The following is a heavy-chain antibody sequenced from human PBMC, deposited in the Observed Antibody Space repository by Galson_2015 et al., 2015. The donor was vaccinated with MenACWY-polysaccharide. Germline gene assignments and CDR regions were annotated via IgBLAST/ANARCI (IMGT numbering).Heavy chain of an antibody. V-gene: IGHV3-74*01. J-gene: IGHJ4*02. CDR1: GFIFSNYW. D-gene: IGHD4-23*01. CDR3: ANSISVGKLDY. CDR2: IKSDASTT. Sequence: SLRLSCATSGFIFSNYWMHWVRQAPGEGLVWVSRIKSDASTTNNADSVKGRFTISRDNAKNTLYLEMNSLRAEDTAVYYCANSISVGKLDYGGQGTLVTVSS.